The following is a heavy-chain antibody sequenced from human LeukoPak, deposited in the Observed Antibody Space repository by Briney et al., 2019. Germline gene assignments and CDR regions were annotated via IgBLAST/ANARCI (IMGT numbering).Heavy chain of an antibody. Sequence: GASVKVSCKASGYPFTSYGISWVRQAPGQGLEWMGWISAYNGNTNYAQKLQGRVTMTTDTSTSTAYMELRSLRSDDTAVYYCARVGLSSSWYYFDYWGQGTLVTVSS. CDR1: GYPFTSYG. J-gene: IGHJ4*02. V-gene: IGHV1-18*01. D-gene: IGHD6-13*01. CDR2: ISAYNGNT. CDR3: ARVGLSSSWYYFDY.